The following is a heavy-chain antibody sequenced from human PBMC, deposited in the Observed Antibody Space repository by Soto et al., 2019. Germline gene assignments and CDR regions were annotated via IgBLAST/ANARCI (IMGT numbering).Heavy chain of an antibody. V-gene: IGHV1-46*01. CDR1: GYTFTSYY. J-gene: IGHJ3*02. D-gene: IGHD3-22*01. CDR3: ARAFEDYYDSSGYPSKAFDI. Sequence: ASVKVSCKASGYTFTSYYMHWVRQAPGQGLEWMGIINPSGGGTSYAQKFQGRVTMTRDTSTSTVYMELSSLRSEDTAVYYCARAFEDYYDSSGYPSKAFDIWGQGTMVTVSS. CDR2: INPSGGGT.